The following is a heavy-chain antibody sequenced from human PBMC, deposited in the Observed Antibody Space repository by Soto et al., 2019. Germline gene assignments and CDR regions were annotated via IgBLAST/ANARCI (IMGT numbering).Heavy chain of an antibody. Sequence: SETLSLTCTVSGGSISSSSYYWGWIRQPPGKGLEWIGSIYYSGSTYYNPSLKSRVTISVDTSKNQFSLKLSSVTAADTAVYYCARQGGGPKEFDYWGQGTLVTVSS. D-gene: IGHD2-15*01. V-gene: IGHV4-39*01. J-gene: IGHJ4*02. CDR3: ARQGGGPKEFDY. CDR1: GGSISSSSYY. CDR2: IYYSGST.